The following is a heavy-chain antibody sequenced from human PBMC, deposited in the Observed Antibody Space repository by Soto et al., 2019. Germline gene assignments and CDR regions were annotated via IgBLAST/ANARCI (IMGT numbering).Heavy chain of an antibody. V-gene: IGHV4-4*02. CDR1: GGSFTSNNW. CDR3: ASRDPGTSVDY. Sequence: QVQLQESGPGLVKPSGTLSLTCAVSGGSFTSNNWWTWVRQPPGQGLEWIGEIYRTGSTNCNPSLKSRVTISRDKSENQFSLKVTSLTAADTAVYYCASRDPGTSVDYWGQGTLVTVSS. J-gene: IGHJ4*02. D-gene: IGHD1-7*01. CDR2: IYRTGST.